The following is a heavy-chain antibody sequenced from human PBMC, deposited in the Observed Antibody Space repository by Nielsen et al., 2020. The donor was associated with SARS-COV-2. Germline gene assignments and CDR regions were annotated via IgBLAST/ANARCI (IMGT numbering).Heavy chain of an antibody. CDR2: ITPDGITT. D-gene: IGHD2-2*01. Sequence: GESLKISCAASGFTFSTHAMNWVRQAPGKGLEWVAAITPDGITTFYADSGKGRFTISRDNSKNTLFLQMNSLRAEDTAVYYCTKRGLCSSANCYHHFDSWGLETLVTVSS. CDR1: GFTFSTHA. V-gene: IGHV3-23*01. CDR3: TKRGLCSSANCYHHFDS. J-gene: IGHJ4*02.